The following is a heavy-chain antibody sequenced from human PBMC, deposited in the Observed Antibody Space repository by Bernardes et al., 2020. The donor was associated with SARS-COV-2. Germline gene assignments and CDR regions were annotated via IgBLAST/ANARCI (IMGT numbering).Heavy chain of an antibody. V-gene: IGHV4-59*08. D-gene: IGHD2-2*02. Sequence: SETLSLTCTVSGGSIGTFYWSWIRQPPGKGLEWIGYIYYSGSTNYNPSLKSRVTISVDTSKNQFSLKLSSVTAADTAVYYCARRSLGYCSSTSCYSAFDIWGQGTMVTVSS. CDR1: GGSIGTFY. CDR2: IYYSGST. CDR3: ARRSLGYCSSTSCYSAFDI. J-gene: IGHJ3*02.